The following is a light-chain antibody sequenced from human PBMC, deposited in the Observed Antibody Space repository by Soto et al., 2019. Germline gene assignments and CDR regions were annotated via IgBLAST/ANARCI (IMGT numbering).Light chain of an antibody. CDR2: GAS. Sequence: EIVLTQSPGTLSLSPGERATLSCRASQSVSSSYLAWYQQKPGQAPRLLIYGASSRATGIPDRFSGSGSGTDFTLTISKLEPEDCAVCYCRQYGSSPRTFGQGTKVEVK. J-gene: IGKJ1*01. CDR1: QSVSSSY. CDR3: RQYGSSPRT. V-gene: IGKV3-20*01.